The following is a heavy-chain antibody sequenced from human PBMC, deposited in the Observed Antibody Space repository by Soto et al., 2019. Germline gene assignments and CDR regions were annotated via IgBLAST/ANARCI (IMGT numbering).Heavy chain of an antibody. CDR2: IDPSDSYT. J-gene: IGHJ3*02. D-gene: IGHD3-22*01. Sequence: GESLKISCKGSGHSFTSYWISWVRRMPVKGLEWMGRIDPSDSYTNYSPSFQGHVTISADKSISTAYLQWSSLKASDTAMYYCARRPYDSSGYYSLAFDIWGQGTMVTVSS. V-gene: IGHV5-10-1*01. CDR1: GHSFTSYW. CDR3: ARRPYDSSGYYSLAFDI.